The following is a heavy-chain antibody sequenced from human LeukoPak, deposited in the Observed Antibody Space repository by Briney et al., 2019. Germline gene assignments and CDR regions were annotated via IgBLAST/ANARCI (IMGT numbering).Heavy chain of an antibody. CDR1: GFTFSSYW. J-gene: IGHJ6*02. Sequence: GGSLRLSCAASGFTFSSYWMSWVRQAPGKGPEWAANIKQDGSEKYYVDSVKGRFTISRDNAKNSLYLQMNSLRAEDTAVYYCARVSGGWSFYYYYGMDVWGQGTTVTVSS. D-gene: IGHD6-19*01. V-gene: IGHV3-7*01. CDR2: IKQDGSEK. CDR3: ARVSGGWSFYYYYGMDV.